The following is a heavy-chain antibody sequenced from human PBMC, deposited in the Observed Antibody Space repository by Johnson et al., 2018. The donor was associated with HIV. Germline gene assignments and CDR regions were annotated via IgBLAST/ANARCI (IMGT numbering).Heavy chain of an antibody. CDR3: ATHNKFPYYDSSGPTRGDAFDI. D-gene: IGHD3-22*01. CDR1: GFTFSIYD. Sequence: QMLLVESGGGVVQPGRSLRLSCAASGFTFSIYDIQWVRQAPGKGLEWVAYIRSDGSDKKYVDSVKGRFTISRDNAKNSLYLQMNSLRAEDTAVYYCATHNKFPYYDSSGPTRGDAFDIWGQGTMVTVSS. CDR2: IRSDGSDK. J-gene: IGHJ3*02. V-gene: IGHV3-33*03.